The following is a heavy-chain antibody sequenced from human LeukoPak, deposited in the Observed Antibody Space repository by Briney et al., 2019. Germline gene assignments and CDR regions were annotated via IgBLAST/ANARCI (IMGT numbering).Heavy chain of an antibody. CDR3: AKDSPDYVWGSYRSFDY. D-gene: IGHD3-16*02. CDR2: ISYDGSNK. Sequence: ESGGSLRLSCAASGFTFTSYVMSWVRQAPGKGLEWVAVISYDGSNKYYADSVKGRFTISRDNSKNTLYLQMNSLRAEDTAVYYCAKDSPDYVWGSYRSFDYWGQGTLVTVSS. V-gene: IGHV3-30*18. CDR1: GFTFTSYV. J-gene: IGHJ4*02.